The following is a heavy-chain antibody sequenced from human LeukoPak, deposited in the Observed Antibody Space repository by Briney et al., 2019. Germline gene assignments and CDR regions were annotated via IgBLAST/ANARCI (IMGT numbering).Heavy chain of an antibody. V-gene: IGHV3-30*03. Sequence: GGSLRLSCAASGFTFSSYWMSWVRQAPGKGLEWVAVISYDGRNKYYADSVKGRFTISRDNSKNTLYLQMNSLRAEDTAVYYCARSRRRELLGTSFDYWGQGTLVTVSS. CDR2: ISYDGRNK. J-gene: IGHJ4*02. CDR3: ARSRRRELLGTSFDY. CDR1: GFTFSSYW. D-gene: IGHD1-26*01.